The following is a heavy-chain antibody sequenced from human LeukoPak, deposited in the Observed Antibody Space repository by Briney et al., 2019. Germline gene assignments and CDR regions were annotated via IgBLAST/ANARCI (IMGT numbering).Heavy chain of an antibody. CDR1: GGTFSSYA. CDR2: IIPIFGTA. V-gene: IGHV1-69*05. D-gene: IGHD2-21*02. CDR3: AAECGGDCYSGWFDP. Sequence: ASVKVSCKASGGTFSSYAISWVRQAPGQGPEWMGRIIPIFGTANYAQKFQGRVTITTDESTSTAYMELSSLRSEDTAVYYCAAECGGDCYSGWFDPWGQGTLVTVSS. J-gene: IGHJ5*02.